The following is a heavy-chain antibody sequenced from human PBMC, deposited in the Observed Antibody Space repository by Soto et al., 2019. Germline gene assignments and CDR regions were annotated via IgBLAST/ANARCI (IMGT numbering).Heavy chain of an antibody. J-gene: IGHJ4*02. Sequence: ASVKVSCKASGYTFTSYAMHCVRQAPGQRLEWMGWINAGNGNTKYSQKFQGRVTITRDTSASTAYMELSSLRSEDTAVYYCALGYCSGGSCYPRPPFEYWGQGTLVTVSS. CDR1: GYTFTSYA. CDR2: INAGNGNT. D-gene: IGHD2-15*01. V-gene: IGHV1-3*01. CDR3: ALGYCSGGSCYPRPPFEY.